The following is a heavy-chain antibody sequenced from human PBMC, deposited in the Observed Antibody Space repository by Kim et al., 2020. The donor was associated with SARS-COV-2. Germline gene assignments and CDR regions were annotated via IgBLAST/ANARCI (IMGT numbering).Heavy chain of an antibody. CDR2: FYYSTT. CDR3: ATASRGDRAAFDY. V-gene: IGHV4-59*01. J-gene: IGHJ4*02. Sequence: SETLSLTCTVSGGSINNYFWHWIRQPPGKGLEWIAYFYYSTTNYNPSLKSRVTISADTSENQFSLKLNSVTAADTAVYYCATASRGDRAAFDYWGQGILVTVSS. CDR1: GGSINNYF. D-gene: IGHD3-16*01.